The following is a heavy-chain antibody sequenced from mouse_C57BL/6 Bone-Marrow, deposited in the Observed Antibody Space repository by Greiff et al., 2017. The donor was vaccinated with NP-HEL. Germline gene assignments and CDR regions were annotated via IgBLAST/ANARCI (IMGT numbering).Heavy chain of an antibody. CDR1: GYTFTSYW. CDR3: ARSGPWFAS. CDR2: IDPSDSYT. Sequence: QVQLQQPGAELVMPGASVKLSCKASGYTFTSYWMHWVKQRPGQGLEWIGEIDPSDSYTNYNQKFKGKSTLTVDKSSSTAYMQLSSLTSELSAVYFCARSGPWFASWRPATLVTVSA. J-gene: IGHJ3*01. V-gene: IGHV1-69*01.